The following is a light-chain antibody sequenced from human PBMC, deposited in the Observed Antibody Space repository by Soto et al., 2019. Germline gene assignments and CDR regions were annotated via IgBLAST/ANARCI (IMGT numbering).Light chain of an antibody. CDR1: SSKIGAGYD. V-gene: IGLV1-40*01. J-gene: IGLJ1*01. CDR3: QSYDSSLSGYV. Sequence: QSVLTHPPSVSGSPGQRVTICCTGSSSKIGAGYDVHWYQQLPGTAPKLLIYANTNRPSGVPGRFSDSKSGTSASLAITGLQAEDEADYYCQSYDSSLSGYVFGTGTKVTVL. CDR2: ANT.